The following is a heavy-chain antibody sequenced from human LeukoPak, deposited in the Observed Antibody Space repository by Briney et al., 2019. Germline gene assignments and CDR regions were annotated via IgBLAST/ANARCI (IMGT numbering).Heavy chain of an antibody. CDR3: AREPAPAIAEAGHIWYGMDV. CDR1: GFTFSSYS. CDR2: ISSSSSYI. Sequence: GGSLRLSCAASGFTFSSYSMNWVRQAPGKGLEWVSSISSSSSYIYYADSVKGRFTISRDNAKNSLYLQMNSLRAEDTAVYYCAREPAPAIAEAGHIWYGMDVWGQGTTVTVSS. D-gene: IGHD6-19*01. V-gene: IGHV3-21*01. J-gene: IGHJ6*02.